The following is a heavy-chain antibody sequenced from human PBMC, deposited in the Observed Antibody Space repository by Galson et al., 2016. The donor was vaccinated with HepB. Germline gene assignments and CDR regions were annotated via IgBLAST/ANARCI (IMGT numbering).Heavy chain of an antibody. Sequence: SLRLSCAASGFNFSLFSMNRVRQVPGKGLEWLSYISGRGTNMYYADSLKGRFTISRDNVKDTLYLRMNSLRNEDTAIYYCVTYSSGPGVEVPWGQGTLVTVSS. CDR1: GFNFSLFS. CDR3: VTYSSGPGVEVP. J-gene: IGHJ5*02. V-gene: IGHV3-48*02. D-gene: IGHD6-19*01. CDR2: ISGRGTNM.